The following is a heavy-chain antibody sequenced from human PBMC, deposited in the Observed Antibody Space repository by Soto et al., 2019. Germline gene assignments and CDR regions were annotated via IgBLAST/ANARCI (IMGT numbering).Heavy chain of an antibody. CDR2: ISGSGGST. J-gene: IGHJ3*02. Sequence: VGSLRLSCAASGFTFSSYAMSWVRHSPGKWLEWVSAISGSGGSTYYADSVKGRFTISRDNSKNTLYLQMNSLRAEDTAVYYCAKDSPYYDSSGYYQDAFDIWGQGTMVTVSS. D-gene: IGHD3-22*01. CDR3: AKDSPYYDSSGYYQDAFDI. V-gene: IGHV3-23*01. CDR1: GFTFSSYA.